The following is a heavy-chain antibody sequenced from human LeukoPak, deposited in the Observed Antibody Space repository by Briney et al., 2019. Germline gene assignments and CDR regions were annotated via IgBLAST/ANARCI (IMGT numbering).Heavy chain of an antibody. CDR2: ITSNSSYI. CDR3: ARDRITYTYCYYGMDV. J-gene: IGHJ6*02. Sequence: GGSLRLSCAASGFTFSTYSMNWVRQAPGKGLEWVSSITSNSSYIYYADSVKGRFTISRDNAKNSLYLQMNSLRAEDTAVYYCARDRITYTYCYYGMDVWGQGTTVTVSS. CDR1: GFTFSTYS. D-gene: IGHD1-14*01. V-gene: IGHV3-21*01.